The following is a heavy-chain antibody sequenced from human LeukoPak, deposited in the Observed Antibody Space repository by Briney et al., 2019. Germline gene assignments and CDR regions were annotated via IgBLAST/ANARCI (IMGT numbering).Heavy chain of an antibody. CDR2: ISYDGSNK. CDR1: GFTFSSYG. V-gene: IGHV3-30*18. CDR3: AKLGPPEMATIDYYYYGMDV. D-gene: IGHD5-24*01. Sequence: GGSLRLSCAASGFTFSSYGMHWVRQAPGKGLEWVAVISYDGSNKYYADSVKGRFTISRDNSKNTLYLQMNSLRAEDTAVYYCAKLGPPEMATIDYYYYGMDVCGQGTTVTVSS. J-gene: IGHJ6*02.